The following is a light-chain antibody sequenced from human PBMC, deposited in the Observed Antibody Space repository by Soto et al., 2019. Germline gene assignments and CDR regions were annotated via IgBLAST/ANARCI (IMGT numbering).Light chain of an antibody. CDR1: SSDVGGYNY. Sequence: QSALTQPASVSASPGQSITISCTGTSSDVGGYNYVSWYQQHPGKAPKLMIYEVSNRPSGVSNRFSGSKSGNTASLTISGLQAEDEADYYCASYTSRNTYFFGTGTKVTVL. V-gene: IGLV2-14*01. CDR3: ASYTSRNTYF. J-gene: IGLJ1*01. CDR2: EVS.